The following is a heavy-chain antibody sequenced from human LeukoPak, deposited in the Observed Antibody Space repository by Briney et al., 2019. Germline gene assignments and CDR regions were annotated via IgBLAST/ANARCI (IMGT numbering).Heavy chain of an antibody. Sequence: ASVKVSCKASGYTFTSYDINWVRQATGQGLEWMGWMNPNSGNTGYAQKFQGRVTMNRNTSISTAYMELSSLRSEDTAVYYCARGEVVGSTVTYYYYCGMDVWGQGTTVTVSS. V-gene: IGHV1-8*01. D-gene: IGHD4-11*01. CDR1: GYTFTSYD. CDR2: MNPNSGNT. J-gene: IGHJ6*02. CDR3: ARGEVVGSTVTYYYYCGMDV.